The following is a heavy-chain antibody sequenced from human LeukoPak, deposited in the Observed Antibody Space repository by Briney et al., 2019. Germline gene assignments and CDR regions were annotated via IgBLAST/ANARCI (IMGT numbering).Heavy chain of an antibody. CDR3: ARGAMTTVTTGLRFDP. CDR2: MNPNSGNT. Sequence: ASVKVSCKASGYTFTSYDINWVRQATGQGLEWMRWMNPNSGNTGYAQKFQGRVTITRNTSISTAYMELSSLRSEDTAVYYCARGAMTTVTTGLRFDPWGQGTLVTVSS. J-gene: IGHJ5*02. D-gene: IGHD4-17*01. V-gene: IGHV1-8*03. CDR1: GYTFTSYD.